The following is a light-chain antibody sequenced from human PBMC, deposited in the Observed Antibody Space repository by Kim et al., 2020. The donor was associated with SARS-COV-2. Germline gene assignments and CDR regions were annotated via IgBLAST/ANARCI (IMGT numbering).Light chain of an antibody. CDR3: QHANSFPLT. CDR1: QYIDRY. J-gene: IGKJ5*01. V-gene: IGKV1-12*01. Sequence: TQSPSSVSASVGDRVTVTCRASQYIDRYLAWYQQKPGKPPKLLIYAASSLQSGVPSRFSGSGSGTDFTLTISSLQPADFATYFCQHANSFPLTFGQGTRLEIK. CDR2: AAS.